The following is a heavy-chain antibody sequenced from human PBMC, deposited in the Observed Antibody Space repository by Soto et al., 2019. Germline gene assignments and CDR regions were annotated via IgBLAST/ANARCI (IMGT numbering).Heavy chain of an antibody. CDR1: GVPISSTSYF. J-gene: IGHJ6*02. D-gene: IGHD2-8*01. CDR2: TYLDGRI. CDR3: ARRVYVLDV. Sequence: QVQLQESGPRLVKPSETVSLTCSVSGVPISSTSYFWAWIRQPPGKGLEWIGSTYLDGRISYNPTLESRLTISVDTSNIHFSLTMNSVTASDTSLYYCARRVYVLDVWGQGTTVKVSS. V-gene: IGHV4-39*01.